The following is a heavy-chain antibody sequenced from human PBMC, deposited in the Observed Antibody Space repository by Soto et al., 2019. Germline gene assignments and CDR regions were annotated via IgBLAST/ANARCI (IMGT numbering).Heavy chain of an antibody. CDR3: VSLDWGNDRIFDY. V-gene: IGHV5-51*01. CDR1: GYSFSNYW. CDR2: IHPSDSDT. D-gene: IGHD7-27*01. J-gene: IGHJ4*02. Sequence: EVQLVQSGAEVKKPGESLKISCKGSGYSFSNYWIGWVRQMPGKGLEWMGIIHPSDSDTRYSPSFQGQVTISVDRSIKTAYLYWSTLKASDTAMYYCVSLDWGNDRIFDYGGQGTLVTASS.